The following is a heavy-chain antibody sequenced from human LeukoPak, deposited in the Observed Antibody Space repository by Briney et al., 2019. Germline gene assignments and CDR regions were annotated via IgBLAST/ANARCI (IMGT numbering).Heavy chain of an antibody. J-gene: IGHJ4*02. V-gene: IGHV1-69*04. Sequence: ASVKVSCKASGGTFSSYAISWVRQAPGQGLEWMGRIIPILGIANYAQKFQGRVTITTDKSTSTAYMELSSLRSEDTAVYYCARYPIAAAGTILDCWGQRTPVTVSS. CDR3: ARYPIAAAGTILDC. CDR1: GGTFSSYA. D-gene: IGHD6-13*01. CDR2: IIPILGIA.